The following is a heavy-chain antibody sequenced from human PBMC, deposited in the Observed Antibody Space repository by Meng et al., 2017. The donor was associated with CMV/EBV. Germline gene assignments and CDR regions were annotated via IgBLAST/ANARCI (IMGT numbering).Heavy chain of an antibody. V-gene: IGHV4-59*01. CDR2: IYYSGST. CDR3: ARVRYSYGLDY. Sequence: SETLSLTCTVSGGSISSYYWSWIRQPPGKGLEWIGYIYYSGSTNYNPSLKSRVTISVDTSKNQFSLKLSSVTAADTAVYYCARVRYSYGLDYWGQGTLVTV. D-gene: IGHD5-18*01. J-gene: IGHJ4*02. CDR1: GGSISSYY.